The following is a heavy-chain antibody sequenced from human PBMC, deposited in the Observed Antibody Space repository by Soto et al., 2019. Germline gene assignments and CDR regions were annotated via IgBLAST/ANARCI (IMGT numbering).Heavy chain of an antibody. Sequence: GGSLRLSCTASGFTFGDYAMSWFRQAPGKGLEWVGFIRSKAYGGTTEYAASVKGRFTISRDDSKSIAYLQMNSLKTEDTAVYYCTRARAGLLAAMDYYYYYGMDVWGQGTTVTVSS. J-gene: IGHJ6*02. D-gene: IGHD2-2*01. V-gene: IGHV3-49*03. CDR2: IRSKAYGGTT. CDR3: TRARAGLLAAMDYYYYYGMDV. CDR1: GFTFGDYA.